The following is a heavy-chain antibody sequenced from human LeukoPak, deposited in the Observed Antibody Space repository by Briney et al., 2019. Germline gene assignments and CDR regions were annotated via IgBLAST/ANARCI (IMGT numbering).Heavy chain of an antibody. J-gene: IGHJ4*02. CDR1: AFTVSNNY. CDR3: ARLGARQMLEY. Sequence: PGGSLRLSCAASAFTVSNNYMTWVRQAPGKGLEWVANIKQDGGQIYYLDSVKGRFTVSRDNAKNSLYLQMNSLRAEDTAVYYCARLGARQMLEYWGQGTLVTVSS. CDR2: IKQDGGQI. D-gene: IGHD4-17*01. V-gene: IGHV3-7*01.